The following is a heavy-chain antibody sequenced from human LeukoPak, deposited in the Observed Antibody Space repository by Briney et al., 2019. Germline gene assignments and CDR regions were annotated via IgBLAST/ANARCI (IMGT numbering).Heavy chain of an antibody. V-gene: IGHV3-23*01. Sequence: PGGSLRLSCVASGFTFSNYAMNWVRQAPGKGLEWVSGVSGGGSSTYYADSVKGRFTISRDNSKNMLYLQMNSLRAEDTAVYYCAKIVVVKGVSDYWGQGTLVTVSS. J-gene: IGHJ4*02. CDR3: AKIVVVKGVSDY. D-gene: IGHD2-15*01. CDR2: VSGGGSST. CDR1: GFTFSNYA.